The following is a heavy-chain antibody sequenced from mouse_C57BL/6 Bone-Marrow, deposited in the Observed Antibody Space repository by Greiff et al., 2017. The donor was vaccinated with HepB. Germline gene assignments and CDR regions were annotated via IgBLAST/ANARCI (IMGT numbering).Heavy chain of an antibody. V-gene: IGHV6-3*01. Sequence: EVQLQESGGGLVQPGGSMKLSCVASGFTFSNYWMNWVRQSPEKGLEWVAQIRLKSDNYATHYAESVKGRFTISRDDSKSSVYLQMNNLRAEDTGIYYCTGNSNYVDFDYWGQGTTLTVSS. CDR1: GFTFSNYW. J-gene: IGHJ2*01. D-gene: IGHD2-5*01. CDR2: IRLKSDNYAT. CDR3: TGNSNYVDFDY.